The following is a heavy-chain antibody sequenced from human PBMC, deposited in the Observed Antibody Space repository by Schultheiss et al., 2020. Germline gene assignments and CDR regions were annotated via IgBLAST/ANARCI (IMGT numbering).Heavy chain of an antibody. Sequence: GGSLRLSCAASGFTFDDYAMHWVRQAPGKGLEWVSAISGSGGSTYYADSVKGRFTISRDNAKNSLYLQMNSLSAEDTAVYYCATTGAGDGRPDYWGQGTLVNVSS. CDR1: GFTFDDYA. V-gene: IGHV3-23*01. D-gene: IGHD5-24*01. CDR2: ISGSGGST. CDR3: ATTGAGDGRPDY. J-gene: IGHJ4*02.